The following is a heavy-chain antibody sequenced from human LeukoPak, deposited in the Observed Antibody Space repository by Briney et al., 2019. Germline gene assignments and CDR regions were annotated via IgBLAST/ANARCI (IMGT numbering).Heavy chain of an antibody. D-gene: IGHD3-9*01. CDR3: ARTRSTYYDILTGYPSFDY. CDR2: IIPIFGTA. V-gene: IGHV1-69*05. CDR1: GGTFISYA. Sequence: GASVKVSCKASGGTFISYAITWVRQAPGQGLEWMGGIIPIFGTAKYAQKFQGRATITTDESTSTAYMELSSLRSEDTAVYYCARTRSTYYDILTGYPSFDYWGQGTLVTVSS. J-gene: IGHJ4*02.